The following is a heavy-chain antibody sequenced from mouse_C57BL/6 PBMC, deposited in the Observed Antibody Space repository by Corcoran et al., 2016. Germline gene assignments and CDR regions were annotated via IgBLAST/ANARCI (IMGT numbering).Heavy chain of an antibody. CDR3: ARYGSSEWYFDV. CDR1: GYAFSSYW. J-gene: IGHJ1*03. Sequence: QVQLQQSGAELVKPGASVKISCKASGYAFSSYWMNWVKQRPGKGLEWIGQIYPGDGDTNYNGKFKGKATLTADKSSSTAYMQLSSLTSEDSAVYFCARYGSSEWYFDVWGTGTTVTVSS. V-gene: IGHV1-80*01. D-gene: IGHD1-1*01. CDR2: IYPGDGDT.